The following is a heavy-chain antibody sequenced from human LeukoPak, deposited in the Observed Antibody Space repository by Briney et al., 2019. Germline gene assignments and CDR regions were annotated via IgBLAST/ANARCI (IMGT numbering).Heavy chain of an antibody. D-gene: IGHD3-9*01. Sequence: HPGGSLRLSCGASGFTLKNYWMSWVRQAPGKGLEWVANINQDGSEKYYVDSVKGRLTISRDNAKNSLYLQMNSLRAEDTAVYYCARVNILTGYYMQASTDHPHFDYWGQGTLVTVSS. CDR1: GFTLKNYW. V-gene: IGHV3-7*01. CDR2: INQDGSEK. J-gene: IGHJ4*02. CDR3: ARVNILTGYYMQASTDHPHFDY.